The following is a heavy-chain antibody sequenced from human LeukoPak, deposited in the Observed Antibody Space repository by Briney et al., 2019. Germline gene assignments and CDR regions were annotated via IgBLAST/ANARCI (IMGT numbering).Heavy chain of an antibody. Sequence: SETLSLTCTVSGGSLSSYYWSWIRQPPGKGLEWIGYIYYSGSTNYNPPLKSRVTMSVDTSKNQFSLKLSSVTAADTAVYYCARTGMAARPYYFDYWGQGTLVTVSS. J-gene: IGHJ4*02. V-gene: IGHV4-59*12. D-gene: IGHD6-6*01. CDR3: ARTGMAARPYYFDY. CDR2: IYYSGST. CDR1: GGSLSSYY.